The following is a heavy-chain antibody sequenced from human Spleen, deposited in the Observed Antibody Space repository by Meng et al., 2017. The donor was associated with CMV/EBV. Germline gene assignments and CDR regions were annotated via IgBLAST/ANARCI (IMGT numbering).Heavy chain of an antibody. J-gene: IGHJ4*02. CDR2: ISSSGSTI. V-gene: IGHV3-48*03. CDR1: GFTFSSYE. D-gene: IGHD6-6*01. CDR3: ARDPARRYYFDY. Sequence: LSLTCAASGFTFSSYEMNWVRQAPGKGLEWVSYISSSGSTIYYADSVKGRFTISRDNAKNSLYLQMNSLRAEDTAVYYCARDPARRYYFDYWGQGTLVTVSS.